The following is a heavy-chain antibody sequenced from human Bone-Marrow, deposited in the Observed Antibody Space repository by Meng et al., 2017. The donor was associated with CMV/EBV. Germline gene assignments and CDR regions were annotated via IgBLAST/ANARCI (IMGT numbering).Heavy chain of an antibody. CDR2: INPKSGGT. Sequence: ASVKVSCKASGYTFTDYFMHWVRQAPGQGLEWVGWINPKSGGTNYAQKFQGRVTMTRDTSISTAYMELTRLTSDDTAVYYCARGYSYGYSWYFDYWGQGTLVTVSS. CDR3: ARGYSYGYSWYFDY. D-gene: IGHD5-18*01. CDR1: GYTFTDYF. J-gene: IGHJ4*02. V-gene: IGHV1-2*02.